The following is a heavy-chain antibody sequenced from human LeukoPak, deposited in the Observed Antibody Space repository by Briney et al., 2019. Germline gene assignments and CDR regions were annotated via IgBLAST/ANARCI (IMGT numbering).Heavy chain of an antibody. CDR3: ARVPTAYLYFDY. V-gene: IGHV3-48*01. CDR2: ISSGSTTI. J-gene: IGHJ4*02. CDR1: GFTFSSYS. Sequence: GGSLRLSCAVSGFTFSSYSMNWVRQAPGKRLEWVSHISSGSTTIYYTDSVKGRFTISRDNAKNSLYLQMNSLRAEDTAVYYCARVPTAYLYFDYWGQGALVTVSS. D-gene: IGHD5-18*01.